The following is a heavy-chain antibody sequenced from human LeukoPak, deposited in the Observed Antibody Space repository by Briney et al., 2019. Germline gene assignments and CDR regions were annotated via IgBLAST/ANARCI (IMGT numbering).Heavy chain of an antibody. Sequence: SQTLSLICTVSCGSICSGSYYCGWVRQPPGKGLEWIGCIYYSGNTYYNPSLKSRVTISVDTSKNPFPLKLSSVNAADTAVYYCARHRSQFYYDTSPGAFDIWGQGTMVTVST. D-gene: IGHD3-22*01. CDR3: ARHRSQFYYDTSPGAFDI. J-gene: IGHJ3*02. CDR2: IYYSGNT. CDR1: CGSICSGSYY. V-gene: IGHV4-39*01.